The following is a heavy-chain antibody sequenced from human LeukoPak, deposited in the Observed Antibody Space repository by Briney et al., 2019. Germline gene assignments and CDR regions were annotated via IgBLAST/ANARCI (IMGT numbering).Heavy chain of an antibody. Sequence: GGSLRLSCAASGFTFSGSPILWVRQASGKGLEWVGRIRSKADNYATAYAASVQGRCTISRDDSKNTAYLQLNSLKTEDTAVYYCTQSNYWGQGALVTVSS. J-gene: IGHJ4*02. CDR3: TQSNY. CDR1: GFTFSGSP. V-gene: IGHV3-73*01. CDR2: IRSKADNYAT.